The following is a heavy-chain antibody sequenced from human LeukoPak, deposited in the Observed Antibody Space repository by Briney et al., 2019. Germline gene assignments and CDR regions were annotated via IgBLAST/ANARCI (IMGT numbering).Heavy chain of an antibody. CDR1: GYTFTSYD. V-gene: IGHV1-8*01. J-gene: IGHJ4*02. CDR2: MNPDGCNT. CDR3: SRARGQKPVDY. Sequence: ASVKVSCKASGYTFTSYDINWVRQATGQGHEWMGWMNPDGCNTGYAQKFQGHGTMTRNTSISTAYMELSSLRSDVSAVINVSRARGQKPVDYWSQGTLVTVSS.